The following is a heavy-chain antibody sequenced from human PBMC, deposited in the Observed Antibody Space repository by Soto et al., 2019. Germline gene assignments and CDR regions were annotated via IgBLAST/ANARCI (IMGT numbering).Heavy chain of an antibody. CDR1: GFTFSSYG. V-gene: IGHV3-33*01. CDR2: IWYDGSDK. D-gene: IGHD3-22*01. J-gene: IGHJ4*02. Sequence: QVQLVESGGGVVQPGRSLRLSCAASGFTFSSYGMHWVRQAPGKGLEWVAVIWYDGSDKYYADSVKGRFTISRDNSKNTLYLLMNSLSAEDTALYYCARLSSGRGFDSWGQGTLVTVSS. CDR3: ARLSSGRGFDS.